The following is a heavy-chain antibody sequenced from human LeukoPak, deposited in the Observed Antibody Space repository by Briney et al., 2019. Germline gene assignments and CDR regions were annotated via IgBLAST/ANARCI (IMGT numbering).Heavy chain of an antibody. Sequence: ASVKVSCKASGYTFTDYYMHWVRQAPGQGLEWMGWINPNSGGTNYAQKFQGRVTMTRDTSISTAYMELSRLGSDDTAVYYCARGRYDFWSGYFPFDPWGQGALVTVSS. J-gene: IGHJ5*02. D-gene: IGHD3-3*01. V-gene: IGHV1-2*02. CDR3: ARGRYDFWSGYFPFDP. CDR1: GYTFTDYY. CDR2: INPNSGGT.